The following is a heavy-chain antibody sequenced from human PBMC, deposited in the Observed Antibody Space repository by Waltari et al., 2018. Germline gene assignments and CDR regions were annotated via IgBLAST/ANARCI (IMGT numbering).Heavy chain of an antibody. J-gene: IGHJ4*02. D-gene: IGHD2-2*01. V-gene: IGHV4-4*02. CDR1: GDSISGNYW. CDR2: VHHSGKT. CDR3: AGDRAIGLFFDY. Sequence: QVQLQESGQGLVKPSGTLSLTCAVSGDSISGNYWWSWVRQSPEKGVECIGQVHHSGKTHYNPSLQSRVTISVDKPKNQFSLNLNSVTAADTAVYYCAGDRAIGLFFDYWGRGTLVTVSS.